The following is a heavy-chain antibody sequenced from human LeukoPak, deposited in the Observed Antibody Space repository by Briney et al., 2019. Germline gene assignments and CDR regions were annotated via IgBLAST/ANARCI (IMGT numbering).Heavy chain of an antibody. CDR2: INPNSGGT. J-gene: IGHJ4*02. CDR3: ARDWSMTTLDY. V-gene: IGHV1-2*06. CDR1: GYTFIGYY. Sequence: ASLKVSCKASGYTFIGYYMHWVRQAPGQGLEWMGRINPNSGGTDYAQKFQGRVTMTRDTSISTPYLEFRSLRSDDTAVYYCARDWSMTTLDYWGQGPLVTVSS. D-gene: IGHD4-17*01.